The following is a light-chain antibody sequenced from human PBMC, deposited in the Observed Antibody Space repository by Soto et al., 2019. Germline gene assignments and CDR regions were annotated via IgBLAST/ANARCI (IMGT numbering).Light chain of an antibody. J-gene: IGKJ5*01. CDR1: QDINNY. CDR2: DAS. CDR3: QQFGDLPIT. V-gene: IGKV1-33*01. Sequence: DILLTQSPSSLSASVGDRVTVTCQASQDINNYLNWYQQKPGKAPKLLIYDASNLETGVPSRFSGSGSGTDVTFTISSLQAEDIATYYCQQFGDLPITFGQGTRLEIK.